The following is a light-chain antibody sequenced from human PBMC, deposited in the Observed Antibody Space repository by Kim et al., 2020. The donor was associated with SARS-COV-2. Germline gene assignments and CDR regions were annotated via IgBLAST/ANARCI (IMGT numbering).Light chain of an antibody. CDR3: QQYSSSPWT. CDR2: GAT. CDR1: QSISSSF. V-gene: IGKV3-20*01. Sequence: EIVLTQSPGPLSLSPGERATLSCRASQSISSSFLAWYQQEPGQAPRLLIYGATSRATGIPDRFSGSESGTDFTLTISRREPEDFAVYYCQQYSSSPWTFGQGTKVDIK. J-gene: IGKJ1*01.